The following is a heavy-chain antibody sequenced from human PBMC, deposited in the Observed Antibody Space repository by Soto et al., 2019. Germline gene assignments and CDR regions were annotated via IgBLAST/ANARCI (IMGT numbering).Heavy chain of an antibody. J-gene: IGHJ5*02. Sequence: SETLSLTCAVYGGSFSGYYWSWIRQPPGKGLEWIGEIDHSGSTNYNPSLKSRVTISVDTSKNQFSLKLSPVTAADTAVYYCARGSRARRFDPWGQGTLVTVSS. V-gene: IGHV4-34*01. D-gene: IGHD5-12*01. CDR2: IDHSGST. CDR1: GGSFSGYY. CDR3: ARGSRARRFDP.